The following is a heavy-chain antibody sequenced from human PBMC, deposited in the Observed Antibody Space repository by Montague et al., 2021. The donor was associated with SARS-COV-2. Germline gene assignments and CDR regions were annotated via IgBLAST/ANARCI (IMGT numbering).Heavy chain of an antibody. D-gene: IGHD2-2*01. CDR1: GGSISSGGYS. CDR3: ARHPLGYCSSTSCYVG. V-gene: IGHV4-30-2*01. CDR2: IYHSGST. J-gene: IGHJ4*02. Sequence: TLSLTCAVSGGSISSGGYSWSWIRQPPGKGLEWIGYIYHSGSTYYNPSLKSRVTISVDRSKNQFSLKLSSVTAADTAVYYCARHPLGYCSSTSCYVGWGQGTLVTVSS.